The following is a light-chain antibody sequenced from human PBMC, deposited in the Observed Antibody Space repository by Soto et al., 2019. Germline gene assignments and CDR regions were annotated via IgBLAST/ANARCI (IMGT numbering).Light chain of an antibody. V-gene: IGLV1-44*01. CDR3: AAWDDTLGGHVA. J-gene: IGLJ2*01. CDR1: SSNIGMNS. CDR2: SND. Sequence: QSVLTQSPSASGTPGQRVTISCSGKSSNIGMNSVNWYQQVPGAAPKLLIYSNDQRPSGVPHRISGSRSGTSASLAISELQSEDEADYYCAAWDDTLGGHVAFGGGTQVTVL.